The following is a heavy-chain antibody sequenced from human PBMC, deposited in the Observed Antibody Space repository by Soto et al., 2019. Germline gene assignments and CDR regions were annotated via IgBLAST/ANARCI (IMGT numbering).Heavy chain of an antibody. CDR1: GYTFASYG. J-gene: IGHJ3*02. D-gene: IGHD3-22*01. Sequence: GASVKVSCKASGYTFASYGISWVRQAPGQGLEWMGWISAYNGNTNYAQKLQGRVTMTTDTSTSTAYMELRSLRSDDTAVYYCARETMIVVVPVASDAFDIWGQGTMVTVSS. CDR2: ISAYNGNT. V-gene: IGHV1-18*01. CDR3: ARETMIVVVPVASDAFDI.